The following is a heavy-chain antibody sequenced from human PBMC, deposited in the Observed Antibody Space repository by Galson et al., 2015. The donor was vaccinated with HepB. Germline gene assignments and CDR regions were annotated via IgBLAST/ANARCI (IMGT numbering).Heavy chain of an antibody. J-gene: IGHJ4*02. V-gene: IGHV3-7*01. CDR2: INPDGSVK. CDR3: ARIGYSSSSLDY. D-gene: IGHD6-6*01. CDR1: GFTFSNYW. Sequence: SLRLSCAVSGFTFSNYWMTWVRQAPGKGLEWVANINPDGSVKYYVDSVKGRFTFSRDNAKNSVYLQMNSLRAEDTAVFYCARIGYSSSSLDYWGQGTLVTVSS.